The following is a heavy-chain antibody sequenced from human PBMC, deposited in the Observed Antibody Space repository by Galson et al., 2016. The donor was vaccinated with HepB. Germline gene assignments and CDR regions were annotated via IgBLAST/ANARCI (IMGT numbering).Heavy chain of an antibody. CDR2: IVAGRGNT. V-gene: IGHV1-58*01. CDR1: GFTFTSSA. J-gene: IGHJ4*02. CDR3: AADAHGDFYFGY. Sequence: SVKVSCKASGFTFTSSAVQWVRQARGQRLEWMGWIVAGRGNTNYAQKFQERVTITRDLSTTTVYMELSSLRSDDTAMYYCAADAHGDFYFGYWGQGTLVTVSS.